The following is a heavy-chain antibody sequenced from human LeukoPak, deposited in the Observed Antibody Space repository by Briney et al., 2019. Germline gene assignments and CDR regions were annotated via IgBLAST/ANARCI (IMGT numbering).Heavy chain of an antibody. V-gene: IGHV3-74*01. CDR3: ATKQWLAPPPDS. CDR2: INTDGTVT. CDR1: GFTFSKYW. Sequence: PGGSLRLSCAASGFTFSKYWMLWVRQAPGKGLESVSRINTDGTVTTYVDSVKGRFTVSRGNADNTMFLQMSSVRDEDTAVYYCATKQWLAPPPDSWGQGTPVTVSS. D-gene: IGHD6-19*01. J-gene: IGHJ4*02.